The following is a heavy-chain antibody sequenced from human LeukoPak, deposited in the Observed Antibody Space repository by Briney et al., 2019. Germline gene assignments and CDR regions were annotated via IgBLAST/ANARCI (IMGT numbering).Heavy chain of an antibody. Sequence: AETLSLTCTVSGGSISSYYWSWIRQPAGKGLEWIGRIYTSGSTNYNTALMSRVTMSVDTSKNQYSLKLSSVTAADTAVYYCARHLEPPTRDYFDYWGQGTLVTVSS. J-gene: IGHJ4*02. CDR3: ARHLEPPTRDYFDY. V-gene: IGHV4-4*07. CDR1: GGSISSYY. CDR2: IYTSGST. D-gene: IGHD1-14*01.